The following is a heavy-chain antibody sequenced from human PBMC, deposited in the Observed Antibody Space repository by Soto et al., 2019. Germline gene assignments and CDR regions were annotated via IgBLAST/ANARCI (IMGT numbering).Heavy chain of an antibody. CDR3: ARGFSSYSDF. J-gene: IGHJ4*02. Sequence: QVQLVQSGAEVKKPGASVKVSCMASGYTFTDYDINWVRQAPGQGLEWMGWMNPNSGNTAYAQKFQGRVTVTRHSSLSTAYMELSSLTSKDTAVYYCARGFSSYSDFWGPGTLVTVSS. CDR2: MNPNSGNT. CDR1: GYTFTDYD. D-gene: IGHD6-13*01. V-gene: IGHV1-8*01.